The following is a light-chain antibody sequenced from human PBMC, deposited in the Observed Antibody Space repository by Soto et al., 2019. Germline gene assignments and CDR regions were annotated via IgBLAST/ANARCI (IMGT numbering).Light chain of an antibody. J-gene: IGKJ1*01. V-gene: IGKV1-5*03. Sequence: IQMTQSPSTLSASVGDRVTITCRASQSISSWLAWYQQKPGKAPKLLIYKASSLESGVPSRFSGSGSGTEFTLTISSLQPDDCATYYCQQYKSYLMWTCGQGTKVEIK. CDR2: KAS. CDR1: QSISSW. CDR3: QQYKSYLMWT.